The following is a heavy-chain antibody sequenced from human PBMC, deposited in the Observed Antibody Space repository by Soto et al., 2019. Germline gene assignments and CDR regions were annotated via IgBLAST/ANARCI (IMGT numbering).Heavy chain of an antibody. J-gene: IGHJ4*02. CDR1: GFTVSSNY. CDR2: IYSGGST. V-gene: IGHV3-53*02. D-gene: IGHD4-17*01. CDR3: ARARRTVTTFKELDY. Sequence: EVQLVETGGGLIQPGGSLRLSCAASGFTVSSNYMSWVRQAPGKGLEWVSVIYSGGSTYYADSVKGRFTISRDNSKNTLYLQMNSLRAEDTAVYYCARARRTVTTFKELDYWGQGTLVTVSS.